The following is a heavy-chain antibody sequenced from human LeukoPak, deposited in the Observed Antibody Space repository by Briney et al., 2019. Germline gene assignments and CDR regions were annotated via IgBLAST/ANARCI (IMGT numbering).Heavy chain of an antibody. J-gene: IGHJ5*02. D-gene: IGHD6-19*01. Sequence: ASVKISCKASGYTSTGYYMHWVRQAPGQGLEWMGRINPNSGGTNYAQKFQGRVTMTRDTSISTAYMELSRLRSDDTAVYYCARLGAGSGLLLEPWGQGTLVTVSS. V-gene: IGHV1-2*06. CDR3: ARLGAGSGLLLEP. CDR1: GYTSTGYY. CDR2: INPNSGGT.